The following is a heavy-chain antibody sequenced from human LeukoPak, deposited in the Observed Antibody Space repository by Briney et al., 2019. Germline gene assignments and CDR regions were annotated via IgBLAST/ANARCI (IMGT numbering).Heavy chain of an antibody. CDR1: GGTFSSYA. CDR2: IIPIFGTA. V-gene: IGHV1-69*06. Sequence: ASVKVSCKASGGTFSSYAISWVRQAPGQGLEWMGGIIPIFGTANYAQKFQGRVTITADKSTSTAYMELSSLRSEDTAVYYCARVRQITDIYDILTGYFDYWGQGTLVTVSS. CDR3: ARVRQITDIYDILTGYFDY. J-gene: IGHJ4*02. D-gene: IGHD3-9*01.